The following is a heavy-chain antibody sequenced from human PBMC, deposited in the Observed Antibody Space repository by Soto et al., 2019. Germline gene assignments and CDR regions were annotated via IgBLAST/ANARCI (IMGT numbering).Heavy chain of an antibody. V-gene: IGHV2-70*01. Sequence: SGPTLVNPTQTLTLTCPFSGFSLSTSGMCVSWIRQPPGKALEWLALIGWDDEKYYSTSLKTRLTISKDTSKNQVVLTMTNMDPVDTATYYCARTTLTYYYDSSGYHFDYWGQGTLVTVSS. J-gene: IGHJ4*02. CDR2: IGWDDEK. CDR1: GFSLSTSGMC. CDR3: ARTTLTYYYDSSGYHFDY. D-gene: IGHD3-22*01.